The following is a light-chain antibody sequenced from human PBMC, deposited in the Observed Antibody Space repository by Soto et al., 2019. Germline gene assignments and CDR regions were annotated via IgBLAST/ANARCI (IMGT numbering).Light chain of an antibody. CDR1: QSINNW. Sequence: DIQMTQSPSTLSASVGDRVTITHRASQSINNWLAWYQQKPGKAPKFLIYDASNLESGVPSRFSGSASGTEGTITISSLQTDDGATYDCQQYDNYTLTFGGGTKVDIK. CDR3: QQYDNYTLT. V-gene: IGKV1-5*01. J-gene: IGKJ4*01. CDR2: DAS.